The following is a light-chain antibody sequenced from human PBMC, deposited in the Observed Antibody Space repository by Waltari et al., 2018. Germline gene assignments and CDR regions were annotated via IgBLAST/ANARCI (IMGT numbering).Light chain of an antibody. J-gene: IGLJ2*01. Sequence: SHELTQPPSVSVSPGQTARITCSGDDLSSQYAYWYQQRPGQAPVLVLYKDSERPLGIPERFSGSSSGTTVTLTISGVQAEDEADYHCQSGDNSGTFVKFGGGTKLTVL. CDR2: KDS. CDR3: QSGDNSGTFVK. V-gene: IGLV3-25*03. CDR1: DLSSQY.